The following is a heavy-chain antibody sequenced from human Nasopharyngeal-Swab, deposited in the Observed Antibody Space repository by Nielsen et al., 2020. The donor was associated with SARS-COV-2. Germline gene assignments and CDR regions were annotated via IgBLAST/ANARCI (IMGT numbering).Heavy chain of an antibody. CDR2: ISSNSRYI. V-gene: IGHV3-21*01. Sequence: GGSLRLSCAASGFTFSSYSMNWVRQAPGKGLEWVSSISSNSRYIYYVDSVKGRFTISRDNAKNSLYLQMNSLRAEDTAVYYCARDGPELWSYYYYYGMDVWGQGTTVTVSS. CDR3: ARDGPELWSYYYYYGMDV. J-gene: IGHJ6*02. CDR1: GFTFSSYS. D-gene: IGHD5-18*01.